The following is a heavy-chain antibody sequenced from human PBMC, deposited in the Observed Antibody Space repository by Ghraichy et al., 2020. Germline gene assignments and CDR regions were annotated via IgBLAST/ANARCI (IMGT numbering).Heavy chain of an antibody. CDR1: GFTFSSYW. CDR2: IYSDGSRT. V-gene: IGHV3-74*01. J-gene: IGHJ4*02. D-gene: IGHD3-3*01. Sequence: GGSLRLSCVASGFTFSSYWMHWVRQAPGKGLVWVSRIYSDGSRTIYADSVKGRFTISRDNAKNTLYLQMNSLRAEDTAVYYCARDFSYHFDYWGQGIQVTVSA. CDR3: ARDFSYHFDY.